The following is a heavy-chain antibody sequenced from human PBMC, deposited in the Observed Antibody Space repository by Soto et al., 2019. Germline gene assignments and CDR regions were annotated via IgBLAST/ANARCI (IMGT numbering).Heavy chain of an antibody. J-gene: IGHJ4*02. CDR2: ITSDTITI. CDR1: GFPFSIYS. CDR3: ARSVECHFDD. V-gene: IGHV3-48*02. D-gene: IGHD6-19*01. Sequence: EVQLVESGGGLVQPGGSLRLSCAASGFPFSIYSMNWVRQAPGKGLEWVSYITSDTITIKYADSVKGRFTISRDNAKNSLYLQMNGLSYEDTAVYCCARSVECHFDDWGQGTVVTVSS.